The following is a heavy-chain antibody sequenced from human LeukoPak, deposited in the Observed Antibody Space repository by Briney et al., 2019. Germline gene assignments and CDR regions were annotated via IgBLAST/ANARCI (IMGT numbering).Heavy chain of an antibody. CDR3: ARDSYGSDY. CDR1: GYTFTGYY. J-gene: IGHJ4*02. CDR2: ISAYNGNT. D-gene: IGHD5-18*01. Sequence: ASVKVSCKASGYTFTGYYMHWVRQAPGQGLEWMGWISAYNGNTNYAQKLQGRVTMTTDTSTSTAYMELSSVTAADTAVYYCARDSYGSDYWGQGTLVTVSS. V-gene: IGHV1-18*04.